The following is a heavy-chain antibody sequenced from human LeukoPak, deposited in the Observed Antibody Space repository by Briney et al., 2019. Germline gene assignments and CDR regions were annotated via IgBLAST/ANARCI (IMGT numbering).Heavy chain of an antibody. CDR1: GYTFTSYG. Sequence: ASVKVSCKASGYTFTSYGISWVRQAPGQGLEWMGWISAYNGNTNYAQKLQGRVTMTTDTSTSTAYMELRSLRSDDTAVYYCARDPYRLLEWFFDYWGQGTLVTVSS. D-gene: IGHD3-3*01. CDR2: ISAYNGNT. J-gene: IGHJ4*02. V-gene: IGHV1-18*01. CDR3: ARDPYRLLEWFFDY.